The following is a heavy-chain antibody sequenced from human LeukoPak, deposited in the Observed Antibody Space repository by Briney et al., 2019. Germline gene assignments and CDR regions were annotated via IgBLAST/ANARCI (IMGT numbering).Heavy chain of an antibody. CDR3: ARGRFGELSVATFDI. CDR1: GFIFSRYG. D-gene: IGHD3-10*01. CDR2: ISNSGGST. Sequence: GGSLRLSCVASGFIFSRYGMHWVRQAPGKGLEYVSAISNSGGSTYYANSVKGRFTISRDNSKNTLYLQMGSLRGEDMAVYYCARGRFGELSVATFDIWGQGTMVTVSS. J-gene: IGHJ3*02. V-gene: IGHV3-64*01.